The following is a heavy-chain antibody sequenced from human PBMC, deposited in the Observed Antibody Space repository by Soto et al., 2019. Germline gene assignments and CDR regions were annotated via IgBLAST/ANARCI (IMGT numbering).Heavy chain of an antibody. CDR1: GFTFSSYG. Sequence: PGGSLRLSCAASGFTFSSYGMHWVRQAPGKGLEWVAVISYDGSNKYYADSVKGRFTISRDNSKNTLYLQMNSLRAEDTAVYYCAKLRDSYGYVYYYYGMDVWGQGTMVTVSS. J-gene: IGHJ6*02. CDR2: ISYDGSNK. V-gene: IGHV3-30*18. D-gene: IGHD5-18*01. CDR3: AKLRDSYGYVYYYYGMDV.